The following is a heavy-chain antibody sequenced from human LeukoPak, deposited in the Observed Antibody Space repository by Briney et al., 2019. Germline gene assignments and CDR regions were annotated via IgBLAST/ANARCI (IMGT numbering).Heavy chain of an antibody. V-gene: IGHV3-7*01. D-gene: IGHD2-21*01. CDR1: GFTFSIYW. CDR3: ARDSLWIDY. J-gene: IGHJ4*02. Sequence: PGGSLRLSCAASGFTFSIYWMSWVRQAPGKGLEWVANIKQDGSEKYYVDSVKGRFTISRDNAKNSLYLQMNSLRAEDTAVYYCARDSLWIDYWGQGTLVTVSS. CDR2: IKQDGSEK.